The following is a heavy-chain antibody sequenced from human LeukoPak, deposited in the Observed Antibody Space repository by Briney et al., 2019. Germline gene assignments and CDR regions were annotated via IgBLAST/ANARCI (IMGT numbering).Heavy chain of an antibody. CDR1: GYTFTIYG. D-gene: IGHD6-13*01. CDR3: ARVSKGGQQLAYY. J-gene: IGHJ4*02. CDR2: ISAYNGNT. V-gene: IGHV1-18*01. Sequence: ASVKVSCKASGYTFTIYGISWVRQAPGQGLEWLGWISAYNGNTNYAQKLKGRVTMTTDTSTSTAYMELRSLRSDDTAVYYCARVSKGGQQLAYYWGQGTLVTVSS.